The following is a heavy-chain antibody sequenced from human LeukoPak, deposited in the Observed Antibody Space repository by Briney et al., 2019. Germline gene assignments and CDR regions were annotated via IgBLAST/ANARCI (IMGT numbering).Heavy chain of an antibody. Sequence: SETLTLTCAVSGGSVSSGSYYWSWIRQPPGKGLEWIGYIYYSGSTNYNPSLKSRVTISVDTSKNQFSLKLSSVTAADTAVYYCATHYGSGSYYYYYYGMDVWGQGTTVTVSS. V-gene: IGHV4-61*01. CDR3: ATHYGSGSYYYYYYGMDV. CDR2: IYYSGST. CDR1: GGSVSSGSYY. J-gene: IGHJ6*02. D-gene: IGHD3-10*01.